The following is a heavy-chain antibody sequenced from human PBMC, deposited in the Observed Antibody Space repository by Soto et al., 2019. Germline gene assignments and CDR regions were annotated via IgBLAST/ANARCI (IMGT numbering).Heavy chain of an antibody. V-gene: IGHV3-23*01. CDR2: ISVSGDYT. CDR3: ARGYSNYVNGMDV. D-gene: IGHD4-4*01. CDR1: GFIFSSYA. J-gene: IGHJ6*02. Sequence: GGSLRLSCAASGFIFSSYAMTWLRQAPGKGLEWVSSISVSGDYTNYADSVKGRFTISRDNSKSTLYLQLNSLRAEDTAVYYCARGYSNYVNGMDVWGQGTTVTVSS.